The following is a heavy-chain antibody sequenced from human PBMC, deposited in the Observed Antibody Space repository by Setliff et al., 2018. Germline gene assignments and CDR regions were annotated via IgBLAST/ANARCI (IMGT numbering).Heavy chain of an antibody. D-gene: IGHD4-17*01. CDR3: ARESQGLRGFDI. V-gene: IGHV4-59*11. J-gene: IGHJ3*02. CDR2: VYYSGLD. CDR1: GDSISGRF. Sequence: SETLSLTCTVSGDSISGRFWNWIRQTPDKGLEWIGRVYYSGLDDLNPSLQSRLTISVDTSKKQFSLSLTSVTAADTAIYYCARESQGLRGFDIWGQGTMVTVSS.